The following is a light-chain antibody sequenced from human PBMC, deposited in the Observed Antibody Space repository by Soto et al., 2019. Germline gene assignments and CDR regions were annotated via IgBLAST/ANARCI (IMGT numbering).Light chain of an antibody. V-gene: IGKV3-20*01. CDR2: GAS. CDR1: QSVSSSY. Sequence: EIVLTQSPGTLSLSPGEGATLSCRTSQSVSSSYLSWFQKRPGQAPWLVIFGASNRASGIPDRFSGSCSGTDFTLTISSLEPEDFAVYYCQYYGRSPPYTFGQGTKLDIK. J-gene: IGKJ2*01. CDR3: QYYGRSPPYT.